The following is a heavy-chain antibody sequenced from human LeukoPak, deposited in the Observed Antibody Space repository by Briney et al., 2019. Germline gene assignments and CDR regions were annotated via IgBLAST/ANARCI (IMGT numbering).Heavy chain of an antibody. CDR1: GFTFTTYW. CDR3: ARDAVDTANAV. CDR2: INSDGSIT. Sequence: PGGSVTLSCAASGFTFTTYWMHWVRQAPGKGLVWVSHINSDGSITSYADSVKGRFTISRDNAKNTLYLQMNSLRAEDTAVYYCARDAVDTANAVWGQGTTVTVSS. V-gene: IGHV3-74*01. D-gene: IGHD5-18*01. J-gene: IGHJ6*02.